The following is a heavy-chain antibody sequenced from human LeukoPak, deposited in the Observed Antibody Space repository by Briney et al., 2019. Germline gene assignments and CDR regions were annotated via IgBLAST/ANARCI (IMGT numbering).Heavy chain of an antibody. CDR1: GYTFTSYA. D-gene: IGHD1-7*01. J-gene: IGHJ6*02. V-gene: IGHV1-3*01. CDR3: ARARLELYYYGMDV. CDR2: INAGNGNT. Sequence: GASVKVSCKASGYTFTSYAMHWVRQASGQRLEWMGWINAGNGNTKYSQKFQGGVTITRDTSASTAYMELSSLRSEDTAVYYCARARLELYYYGMDVWGQGTTVTVSS.